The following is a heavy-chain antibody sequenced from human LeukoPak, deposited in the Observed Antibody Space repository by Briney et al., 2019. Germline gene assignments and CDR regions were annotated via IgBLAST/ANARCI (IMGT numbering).Heavy chain of an antibody. CDR2: ISGSGGST. Sequence: PGGSLRLSCAASGFTFNNYAMNWVRQAPGKGLELVSVISGSGGSTHYADSAKGRFTISRDNSKDTLYLQMNSLRAEDTAVYYCAKGTGYTSSSGSVLDYWGQGTLVTVSS. J-gene: IGHJ4*02. V-gene: IGHV3-23*01. D-gene: IGHD6-6*01. CDR3: AKGTGYTSSSGSVLDY. CDR1: GFTFNNYA.